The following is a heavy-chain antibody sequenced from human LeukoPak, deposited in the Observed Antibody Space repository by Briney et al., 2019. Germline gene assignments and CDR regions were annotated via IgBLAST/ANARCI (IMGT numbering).Heavy chain of an antibody. J-gene: IGHJ4*02. D-gene: IGHD5-18*01. CDR1: GFTFSNYE. CDR2: ISSSGSTI. CDR3: AKWGDEAAMAY. V-gene: IGHV3-48*03. Sequence: GGSLRLSCAASGFTFSNYEMNWVRQAPGKGLEWVSYISSSGSTIYYADSVKGRFTISRDNAKTSLYLQMNSLRAEDTAVYYCAKWGDEAAMAYWGQGTLVTVSS.